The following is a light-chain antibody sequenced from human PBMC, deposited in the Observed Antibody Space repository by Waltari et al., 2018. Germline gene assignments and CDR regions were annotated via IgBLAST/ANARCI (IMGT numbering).Light chain of an antibody. CDR2: GAS. Sequence: EIVLTQSPGTLSLSQGERVTLSCRASQTLSSSYLAWYQQKPGQAPRLLIYGASSRATGIPDKFSGSGSGTDFTLTISRLEAEDFAVYYCQQYGNSPPTFGGGTKVEIK. CDR3: QQYGNSPPT. CDR1: QTLSSSY. J-gene: IGKJ4*01. V-gene: IGKV3-20*01.